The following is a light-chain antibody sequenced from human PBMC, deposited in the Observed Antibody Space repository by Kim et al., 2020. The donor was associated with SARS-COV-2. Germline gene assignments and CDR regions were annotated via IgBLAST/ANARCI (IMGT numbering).Light chain of an antibody. CDR2: KAS. V-gene: IGKV1-5*03. J-gene: IGKJ2*01. CDR3: QQYSSYPYT. Sequence: DIQMTQSPSTLSASVGDRVTITCRASQDINIWLAWYQKKPGKAPKLLIYKASRLESGVPSRFSGSVSGTEITLTISSLQPDDFATYYCQQYSSYPYTFGQGTKLEI. CDR1: QDINIW.